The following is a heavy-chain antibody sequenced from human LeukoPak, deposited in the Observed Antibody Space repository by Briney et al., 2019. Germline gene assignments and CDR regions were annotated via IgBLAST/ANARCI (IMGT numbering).Heavy chain of an antibody. CDR2: IYYSGST. Sequence: SETLSLTCTVSGGSISSYYWSWIRQPPGKGLEWIGYIYYSGSTNYNPSLKSRVTISVDASKNQFSLKLISVTAADTAVYYCASSTGRDFDYWGQGTLVTVSS. J-gene: IGHJ4*02. CDR3: ASSTGRDFDY. V-gene: IGHV4-59*01. CDR1: GGSISSYY. D-gene: IGHD3-10*01.